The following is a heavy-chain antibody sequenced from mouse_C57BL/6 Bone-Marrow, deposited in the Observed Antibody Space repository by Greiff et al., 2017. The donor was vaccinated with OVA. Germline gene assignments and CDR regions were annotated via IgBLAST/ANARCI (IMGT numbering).Heavy chain of an antibody. CDR1: GFTFSDYY. CDR2: ISNGGGST. V-gene: IGHV5-12*01. J-gene: IGHJ2*01. Sequence: EVQGVESGGGLVQPGGSLKLSCAASGFTFSDYYMYWVRQTPEKRLEWVAYISNGGGSTYYPDTVKGRFTISRDNAKNTLYLQMSRLKSEDTAMYYCARHRLYFDYWGQGTTLTVSS. CDR3: ARHRLYFDY.